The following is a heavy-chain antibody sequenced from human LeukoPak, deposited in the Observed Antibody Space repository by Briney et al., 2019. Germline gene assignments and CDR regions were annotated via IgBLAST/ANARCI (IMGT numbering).Heavy chain of an antibody. D-gene: IGHD3-22*01. CDR3: ARDPYDSSSYYYSYFDY. V-gene: IGHV1-2*02. J-gene: IGHJ4*02. CDR2: INPNSGGT. CDR1: GYTFTGYY. Sequence: ASVKVSCKASGYTFTGYYMHWVRQAPGQGLEWMGWINPNSGGTKSAQKFQGRVTMTRDTSISTAYMELSRLRPDDTAVYYCARDPYDSSSYYYSYFDYWGQGTLVTVSS.